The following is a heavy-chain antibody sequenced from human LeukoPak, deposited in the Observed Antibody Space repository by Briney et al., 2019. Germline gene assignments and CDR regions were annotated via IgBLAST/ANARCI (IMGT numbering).Heavy chain of an antibody. D-gene: IGHD3-16*02. CDR2: ISYDGSNK. CDR1: GFTFSSYA. V-gene: IGHV3-30-3*01. CDR3: AKAPCYSDPQSLDY. J-gene: IGHJ4*02. Sequence: GRSLRLSCAASGFTFSSYAMHWVRQAPGKGLEWVAVISYDGSNKYYADSVKGRFTISRDNSKNTLYLQMNSLRAEDTAVYYCAKAPCYSDPQSLDYWGQGTLVTVSS.